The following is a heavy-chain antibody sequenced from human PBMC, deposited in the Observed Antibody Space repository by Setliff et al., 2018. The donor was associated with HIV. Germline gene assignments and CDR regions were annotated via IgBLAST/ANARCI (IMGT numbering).Heavy chain of an antibody. CDR3: ARDESDSLYYMDYYYMDV. J-gene: IGHJ6*03. D-gene: IGHD3-10*01. Sequence: ASVKVSCKASGYTFTSYAMNWVRQAPGQGLEWMGWINTNTGNPTYAQGFTGRFVFSLDTSVSTAYLQISSLKAEDTAVYYCARDESDSLYYMDYYYMDVWGKGTTGTSP. CDR2: INTNTGNP. V-gene: IGHV7-4-1*02. CDR1: GYTFTSYA.